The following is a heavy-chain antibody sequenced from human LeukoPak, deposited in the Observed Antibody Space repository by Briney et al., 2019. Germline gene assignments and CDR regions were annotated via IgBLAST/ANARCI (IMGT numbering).Heavy chain of an antibody. CDR2: INPNSGGT. CDR1: GYTFTGYY. V-gene: IGHV1-2*02. CDR3: ARDSPYYGSSSYNWFDP. Sequence: GASVKVSCKASGYTFTGYYVHWVRQAPGQGLEWMGWINPNSGGTNYAQKFQGRVTMTRDTSISTAYMELSRLRSDDTAVYYCARDSPYYGSSSYNWFDPWGQGTLVTVSS. D-gene: IGHD3-10*01. J-gene: IGHJ5*02.